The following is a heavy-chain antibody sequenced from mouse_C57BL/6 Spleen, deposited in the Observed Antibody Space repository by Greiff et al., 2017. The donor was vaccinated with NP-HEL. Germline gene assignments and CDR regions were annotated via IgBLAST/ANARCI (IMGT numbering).Heavy chain of an antibody. CDR1: GYTFTDYY. Sequence: EVQLQQSGPVLVKPGASVKMSCKASGYTFTDYYMNWVKQSHGKSLEWIGVINPYNGGTSYNQKFKGKATLTVDKSSSTAYMELNSLTSEDSAVYYWERRSSYYGSSYYAMDYWGQGTSVTVSS. V-gene: IGHV1-19*01. CDR2: INPYNGGT. CDR3: ERRSSYYGSSYYAMDY. J-gene: IGHJ4*01. D-gene: IGHD1-1*01.